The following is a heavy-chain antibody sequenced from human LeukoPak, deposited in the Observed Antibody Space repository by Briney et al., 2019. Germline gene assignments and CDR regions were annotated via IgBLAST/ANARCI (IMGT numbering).Heavy chain of an antibody. J-gene: IGHJ4*02. D-gene: IGHD6-19*01. CDR3: ARVAPICGSGCCFDH. Sequence: ASVKVSCKASGGTFSSYAISWVRQAPGQGLEWMARIIPILGITNYAQKLQGRVTITADKSTSTAYMELRSLRSEDTAVYYCARVAPICGSGCCFDHWGQGTLVTVSS. CDR1: GGTFSSYA. V-gene: IGHV1-69*04. CDR2: IIPILGIT.